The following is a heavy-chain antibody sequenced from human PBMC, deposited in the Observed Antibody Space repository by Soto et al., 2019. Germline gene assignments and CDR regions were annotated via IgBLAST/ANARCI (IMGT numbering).Heavy chain of an antibody. CDR1: GGTFSSYA. D-gene: IGHD3-10*01. J-gene: IGHJ6*02. Sequence: SVKVSCKASGGTFSSYAISWVRQAPGQGLEWMGGIIPIFGTANYAQKFQGRVTITADKSTSTAYMELSSLRSEDTAVYYCARDWGITMVRGAKSVYYYGMDVWGQGTTVTVSS. CDR2: IIPIFGTA. CDR3: ARDWGITMVRGAKSVYYYGMDV. V-gene: IGHV1-69*06.